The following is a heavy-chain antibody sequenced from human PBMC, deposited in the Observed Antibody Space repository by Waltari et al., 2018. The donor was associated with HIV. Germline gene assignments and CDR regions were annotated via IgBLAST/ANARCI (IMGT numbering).Heavy chain of an antibody. D-gene: IGHD4-17*01. CDR3: ARDRWDGDYYYYYYGMDV. CDR1: GFTFSSYW. J-gene: IGHJ6*02. CDR2: IKQDGSEK. Sequence: EVQLVESGGGLVQPGGSLRLSCAASGFTFSSYWMSWVRQAPGKGLEWVAKIKQDGSEKYYVDSVKGRFTISRDNAKNSLYLQMNSLRAEDTAVDYCARDRWDGDYYYYYYGMDVWGQGTTVTVSS. V-gene: IGHV3-7*01.